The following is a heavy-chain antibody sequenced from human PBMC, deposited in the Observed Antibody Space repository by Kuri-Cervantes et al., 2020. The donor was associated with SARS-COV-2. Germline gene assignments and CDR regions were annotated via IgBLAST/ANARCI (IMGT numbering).Heavy chain of an antibody. CDR3: ARASDYASDHYYYYGMDV. CDR2: IYYSGST. D-gene: IGHD3-16*01. CDR1: GGSISSSSYY. V-gene: IGHV4-39*07. Sequence: SETLSLTCTVAGGSISSSSYYWGWIRQPPGKGLEWIGSIYYSGSTYYNPSLKSRVTISVDTSKNQFSLKLSSVTAADTAVYYCARASDYASDHYYYYGMDVWGQGTLVTVSS. J-gene: IGHJ6*02.